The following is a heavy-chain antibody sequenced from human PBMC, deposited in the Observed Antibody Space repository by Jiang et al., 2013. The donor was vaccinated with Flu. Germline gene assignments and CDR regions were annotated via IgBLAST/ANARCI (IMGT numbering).Heavy chain of an antibody. D-gene: IGHD4-23*01. CDR2: INHSGST. Sequence: LLKPSETLSLTCAVYGGSFSGYYWSWIRQPPGKGLEWIGEINHSGSTNYNPSLKSRVTISVDTSKNQFSLKLSSVTAADTAVYYCARGGYGGNSGAYWYFDLWGRGTLVTVSS. J-gene: IGHJ2*01. CDR1: GGSFSGYY. CDR3: ARGGYGGNSGAYWYFDL. V-gene: IGHV4-34*01.